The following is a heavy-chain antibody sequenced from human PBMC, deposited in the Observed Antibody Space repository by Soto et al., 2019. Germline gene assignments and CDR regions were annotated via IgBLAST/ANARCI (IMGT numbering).Heavy chain of an antibody. CDR3: ANIMITWGGVSALDAFDM. D-gene: IGHD3-16*01. CDR1: VFSRSTSRVG. Sequence: QITLKESGPTLVNPTQTLTLTCAFSVFSRSTSRVGVAWIRQPPGKALEWLAIIYWDDDRRYSPSLKTTLAITKDTSKNPVVLTMTNLDPGDTATYYCANIMITWGGVSALDAFDMWGQGTMVTVSS. V-gene: IGHV2-5*02. J-gene: IGHJ3*02. CDR2: IYWDDDR.